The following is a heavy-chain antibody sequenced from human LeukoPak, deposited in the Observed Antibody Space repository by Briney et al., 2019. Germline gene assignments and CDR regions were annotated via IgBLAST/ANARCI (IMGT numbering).Heavy chain of an antibody. CDR3: APGRGELFRF. V-gene: IGHV3-21*01. CDR1: GFIFSSYS. J-gene: IGHJ4*02. Sequence: GGSLRLSCAASGFIFSSYSMHWVRQAPGKGLEWVSSISSSSSYIYYADSLKGRFTISRDDAKNSLYLQMSSLRAEDTAVYYCAPGRGELFRFWGQGTLVTVSS. CDR2: ISSSSSYI. D-gene: IGHD3-16*01.